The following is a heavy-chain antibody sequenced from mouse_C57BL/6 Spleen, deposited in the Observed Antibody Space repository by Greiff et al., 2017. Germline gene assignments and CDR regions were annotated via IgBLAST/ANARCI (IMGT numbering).Heavy chain of an antibody. CDR2: INYDGSST. J-gene: IGHJ2*01. D-gene: IGHD2-12*01. Sequence: EVKLMESEGGLVQPGSSMKLSCTASGFTFSDYYMAWVRQVPEKGLEWVANINYDGSSTYYLDSLKSRFIISRDNAKNILYLQMSSLKSEDTATYYCARDTRYTFDYWGQGTTLTVSS. CDR1: GFTFSDYY. CDR3: ARDTRYTFDY. V-gene: IGHV5-16*01.